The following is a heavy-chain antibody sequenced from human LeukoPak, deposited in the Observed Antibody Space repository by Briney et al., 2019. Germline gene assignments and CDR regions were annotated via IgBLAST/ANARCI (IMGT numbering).Heavy chain of an antibody. J-gene: IGHJ5*02. CDR3: ARGSDVITAATGFWFDP. Sequence: GGSLRLSCAASGFTFSSYWMSWVRQAPGKGLEWVANIKQDGSEKYYVDSVKGRFTISRDNAKNSLSLQMNSLRADDAAVYYCARGSDVITAATGFWFDPWGQGTVVTVSS. D-gene: IGHD2-15*01. V-gene: IGHV3-7*03. CDR1: GFTFSSYW. CDR2: IKQDGSEK.